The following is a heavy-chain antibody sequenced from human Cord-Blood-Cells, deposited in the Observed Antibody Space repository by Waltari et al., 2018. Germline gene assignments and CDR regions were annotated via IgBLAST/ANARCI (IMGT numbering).Heavy chain of an antibody. CDR1: GFTFSSYS. V-gene: IGHV3-21*01. D-gene: IGHD3-10*01. CDR2: ISSSSSYI. J-gene: IGHJ4*02. Sequence: EVQLVESGGGLVKPGVSLRLSCAASGFTFSSYSMNWGRQAPGKGLEWVSSISSSSSYIYDADSVKGRFTIARDNAKNSLYLQMNSLRAEDTAVYYCARDLGSGPSPYYWGQGTLVTVSS. CDR3: ARDLGSGPSPYY.